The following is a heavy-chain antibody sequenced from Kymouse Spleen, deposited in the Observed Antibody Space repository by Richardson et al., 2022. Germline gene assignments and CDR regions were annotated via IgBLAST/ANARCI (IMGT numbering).Heavy chain of an antibody. CDR1: GFTFDDYA. D-gene: IGHD1-26*01. Sequence: EVQLVESGGGLVQPGRSLRLSCAASGFTFDDYAMHWVRQAPGKGLEWVSGISWNSGSIGYADSVKGRFTISRDNAKNSLYLQMNSLRAEDTALYYCAKDMYSGSYVYYFDYWGQGTLVTVSS. CDR3: AKDMYSGSYVYYFDY. CDR2: ISWNSGSI. V-gene: IGHV3-9*01. J-gene: IGHJ4*02.